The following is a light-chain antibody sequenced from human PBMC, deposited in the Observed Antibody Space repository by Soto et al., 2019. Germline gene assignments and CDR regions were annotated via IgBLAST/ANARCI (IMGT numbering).Light chain of an antibody. V-gene: IGKV1-5*01. CDR1: QRITGW. J-gene: IGKJ1*01. CDR2: DAS. Sequence: DIQMTQSPSTLSASVGDRVTITCRASQRITGWFAWYQQKPGKAPQLLIYDASSLESGVPSRFSGSGSGTEFTLSISNLQPDDFATYYCQQYDDNSTFGQGNKVDIK. CDR3: QQYDDNST.